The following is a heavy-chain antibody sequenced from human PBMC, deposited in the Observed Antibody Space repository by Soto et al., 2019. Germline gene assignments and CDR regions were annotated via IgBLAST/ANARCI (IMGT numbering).Heavy chain of an antibody. D-gene: IGHD4-17*01. CDR3: ARGAGDGDYVEGRYYDYGMDV. Sequence: QVQLVQSGAEVKKPGSSVKVSCKASGGTFSSYAISWVRQAPGQGLEWMGGIIPLFGTANYAQKFQGRVTITADKSTSTAYMELSSLRSEDTAVYYCARGAGDGDYVEGRYYDYGMDVWGQGTTVTVSS. V-gene: IGHV1-69*06. CDR2: IIPLFGTA. CDR1: GGTFSSYA. J-gene: IGHJ6*02.